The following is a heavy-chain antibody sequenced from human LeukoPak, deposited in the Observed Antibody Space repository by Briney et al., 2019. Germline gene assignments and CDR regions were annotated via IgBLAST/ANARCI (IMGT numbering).Heavy chain of an antibody. Sequence: PGGSLRLSCAASGFTFSSYAMSWVRQAPGKGLEWVSAISGSGVSTYYADSVKGRLTISRDNSKNTLYLQMNSLNAEDTAVYYCAKDHNGMVEEYDYWGQGTLVTVSS. V-gene: IGHV3-23*01. J-gene: IGHJ4*02. CDR2: ISGSGVST. D-gene: IGHD1-26*01. CDR3: AKDHNGMVEEYDY. CDR1: GFTFSSYA.